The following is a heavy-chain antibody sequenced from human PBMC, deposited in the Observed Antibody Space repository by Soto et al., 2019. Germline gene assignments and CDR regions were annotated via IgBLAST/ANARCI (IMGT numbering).Heavy chain of an antibody. J-gene: IGHJ4*02. CDR1: GGSFSGYY. CDR2: INHIGST. Sequence: SETLSLTCAVYGGSFSGYYWSWIRQPPGKGLEWIGEINHIGSTNYNPSLKSRVTISVDTSKNQFSLKLSSVTAADTAVYYCARISTRVRYFDWLSSYFDYWGQGTLVTVSS. V-gene: IGHV4-34*01. D-gene: IGHD3-9*01. CDR3: ARISTRVRYFDWLSSYFDY.